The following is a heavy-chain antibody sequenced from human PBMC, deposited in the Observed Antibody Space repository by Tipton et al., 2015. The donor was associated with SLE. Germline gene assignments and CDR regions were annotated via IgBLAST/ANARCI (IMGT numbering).Heavy chain of an antibody. Sequence: TLSLTCAVYGGSFSGYYWSWIRRPPGKGLEWIGETTHSGKTNYNPSLKSRVTISADTSKNQFSLKLTSVTVADTAVYYCTRGGRGDDANPFDPWGQGTLVTVSS. CDR1: GGSFSGYY. J-gene: IGHJ5*02. D-gene: IGHD4/OR15-4a*01. CDR2: TTHSGKT. CDR3: TRGGRGDDANPFDP. V-gene: IGHV4-34*01.